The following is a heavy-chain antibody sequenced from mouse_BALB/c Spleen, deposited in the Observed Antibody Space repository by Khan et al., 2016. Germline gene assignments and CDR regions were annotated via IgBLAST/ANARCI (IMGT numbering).Heavy chain of an antibody. D-gene: IGHD1-2*01. Sequence: EVQLQESGPSLVKPSQTLSLTCSVTGDSITSGYWNWIRKFPGNKLEYMGYISYSGSTYYNPSLKSRISITRDTSKNQYYLQLNSVTTEDTATYYCAGFITTTYYVMDYWDKGTSVTVSS. CDR1: GDSITSGY. J-gene: IGHJ4*01. CDR3: AGFITTTYYVMDY. CDR2: ISYSGST. V-gene: IGHV3-8*02.